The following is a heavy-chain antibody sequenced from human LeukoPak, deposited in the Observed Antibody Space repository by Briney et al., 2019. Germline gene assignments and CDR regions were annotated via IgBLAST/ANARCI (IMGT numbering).Heavy chain of an antibody. D-gene: IGHD1-26*01. V-gene: IGHV3-11*04. J-gene: IGHJ4*02. CDR1: GFTFSDYY. CDR3: ARDRFIGLGVSPIDY. Sequence: PGGSLRLSCAASGFTFSDYYMSWIRQAPGKGLEWVSYISSSGSTIYYADSVKGRFTISRDNAKNSLYLQMYSLRAEDTAVYYCARDRFIGLGVSPIDYWGQGTLVTVSS. CDR2: ISSSGSTI.